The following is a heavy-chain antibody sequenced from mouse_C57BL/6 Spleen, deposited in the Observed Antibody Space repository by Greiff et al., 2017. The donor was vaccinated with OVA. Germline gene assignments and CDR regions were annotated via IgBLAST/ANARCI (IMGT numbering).Heavy chain of an antibody. CDR2: IRSKSNNNAT. J-gene: IGHJ2*01. D-gene: IGHD2-4*01. V-gene: IGHV10-1*01. CDR3: VRQGDNDYDDYYFDY. CDR1: GFSFNTYA. Sequence: EVQRVESGGGLVQPKGSLKLSCAASGFSFNTYAMSWVRQAPGKGVEWVARIRSKSNNNATYYADSVKDRFTISRDDSESMLSMQMNNLKTEDTAMYYCVRQGDNDYDDYYFDYWGQGTTLTVSS.